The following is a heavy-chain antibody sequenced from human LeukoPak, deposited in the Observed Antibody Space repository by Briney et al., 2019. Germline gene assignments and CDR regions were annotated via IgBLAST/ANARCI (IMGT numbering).Heavy chain of an antibody. D-gene: IGHD2-2*01. Sequence: GGSLSLSCAASGFTFSSYSMNWVRQAPGKGLEWVSSISSSSSYIYYADSVKGRFTISRDSAKNSLYLQMNSLRAEDTAVYYCARDPGVVPAARHFDYWGQGTLVTVSS. CDR2: ISSSSSYI. V-gene: IGHV3-21*01. J-gene: IGHJ4*02. CDR1: GFTFSSYS. CDR3: ARDPGVVPAARHFDY.